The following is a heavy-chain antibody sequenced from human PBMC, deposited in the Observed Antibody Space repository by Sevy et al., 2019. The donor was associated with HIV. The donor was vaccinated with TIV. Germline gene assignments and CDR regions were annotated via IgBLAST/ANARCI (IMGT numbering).Heavy chain of an antibody. CDR1: GASITTYGSY. V-gene: IGHV4-39*02. Sequence: SETLSLTCFFSGASITTYGSYWGWIRQSPGKGLEWIGDISYGGITNYKPSLRGRLTISRDTSNNHFSLRLTSVTAADTAVYYCAKIFYHWGQGTLVTVSS. J-gene: IGHJ5*02. CDR3: AKIFYH. CDR2: ISYGGIT.